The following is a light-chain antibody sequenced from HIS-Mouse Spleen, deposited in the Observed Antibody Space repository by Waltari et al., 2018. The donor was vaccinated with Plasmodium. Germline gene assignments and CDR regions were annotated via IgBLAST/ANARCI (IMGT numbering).Light chain of an antibody. CDR2: DAS. CDR3: QQRSNWPRVLT. Sequence: EIVLTQSPATLSLSPGERATLSCRASQSVSSYLAWYQQKPGQAPRLLIYDASNRATGIPARFSGSWSGTDFTLTISSLEPEDFAVYYCQQRSNWPRVLTFGGGTKVEIK. V-gene: IGKV3-11*01. CDR1: QSVSSY. J-gene: IGKJ4*01.